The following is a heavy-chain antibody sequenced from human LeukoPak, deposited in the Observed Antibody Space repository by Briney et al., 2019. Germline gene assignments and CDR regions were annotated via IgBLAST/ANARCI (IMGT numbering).Heavy chain of an antibody. Sequence: GGSLRLSCAASGFTFSVYGMHWVRQAPGKGLEWVAVMWYDGSKEYYADSVKGRSTTSRDTSTNMLYLQMNSLRAEDTAVYYCARELGSGTFDYWGQGTLVTVSS. V-gene: IGHV3-33*01. CDR1: GFTFSVYG. CDR2: MWYDGSKE. CDR3: ARELGSGTFDY. D-gene: IGHD6-19*01. J-gene: IGHJ4*02.